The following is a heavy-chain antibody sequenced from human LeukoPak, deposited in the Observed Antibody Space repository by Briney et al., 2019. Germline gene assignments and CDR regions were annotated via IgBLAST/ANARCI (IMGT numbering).Heavy chain of an antibody. CDR2: IFDTGRT. V-gene: IGHV4-59*08. D-gene: IGHD3-22*01. CDR3: ARLPPYYSSDWGFFDY. CDR1: GGSISSHY. J-gene: IGHJ4*02. Sequence: SETLSLTCTVSGGSISSHYWTWIRQPPGKGLEWIGYIFDTGRTKCNPSLESRVTISRDTSKNQFYLNLSSMTAADTAVYYCARLPPYYSSDWGFFDYWGQGTLVTVSS.